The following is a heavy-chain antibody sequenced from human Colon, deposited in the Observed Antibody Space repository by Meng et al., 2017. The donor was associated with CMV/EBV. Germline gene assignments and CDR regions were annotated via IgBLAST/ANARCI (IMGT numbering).Heavy chain of an antibody. V-gene: IGHV1-2*02. J-gene: IGHJ4*02. D-gene: IGHD2-2*01. CDR3: ARGADIVVVPVVIGIDY. Sequence: ASVKVSCKASGYTFTGYYMHWVRQAPGQGLEWMGWINPNSGGTHYAQNFQGRVTMIRDTSINTAHLDLSGLRSDDTAVYYCARGADIVVVPVVIGIDYWGQGTLVTVSS. CDR1: GYTFTGYY. CDR2: INPNSGGT.